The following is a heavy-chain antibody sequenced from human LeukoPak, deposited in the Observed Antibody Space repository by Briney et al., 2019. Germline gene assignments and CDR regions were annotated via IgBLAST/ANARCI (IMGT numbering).Heavy chain of an antibody. CDR3: ARVRSNYVWGSYREYYFDY. Sequence: LSETLFLTCTVPVGSISSGDYYWSWIRQPPGKGLDRLGYIYYSGSTYYNPSLKSRVTISVDPSKNQFSLKLSSVTAADTAVYYCARVRSNYVWGSYREYYFDYWGQGTLVTVSS. J-gene: IGHJ4*02. CDR2: IYYSGST. CDR1: VGSISSGDYY. V-gene: IGHV4-30-4*01. D-gene: IGHD3-16*02.